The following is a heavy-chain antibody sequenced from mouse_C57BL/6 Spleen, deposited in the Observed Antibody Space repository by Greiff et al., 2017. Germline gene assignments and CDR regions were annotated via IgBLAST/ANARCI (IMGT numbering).Heavy chain of an antibody. V-gene: IGHV1-64*01. D-gene: IGHD2-3*01. J-gene: IGHJ2*01. Sequence: VQLQQPGAELVKPGASVKLSCKASGYTFTSYWMHWVKQRPGQGLEWIGMIHPNSGSTNYNEKFKSKATLTVDKSSSTAYMQLSSLTSEDSAVYDCARWLLRIDFDYWGQGTTLTVYS. CDR2: IHPNSGST. CDR3: ARWLLRIDFDY. CDR1: GYTFTSYW.